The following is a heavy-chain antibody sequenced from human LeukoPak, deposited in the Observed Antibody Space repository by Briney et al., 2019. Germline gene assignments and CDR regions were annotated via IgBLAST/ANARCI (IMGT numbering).Heavy chain of an antibody. V-gene: IGHV3-23*01. CDR1: GFTFSSYA. Sequence: PGGSPRLSCAASGFTFSSYAMSWVRQAPGKGLEWVSAISGSGGSTYYADSVKGRFTISRDNSKNTLYLQMNILRAEDTAVYFCAKDLDGDTAMTTDYWGQGTLVTVSS. CDR2: ISGSGGST. D-gene: IGHD5-18*01. J-gene: IGHJ4*02. CDR3: AKDLDGDTAMTTDY.